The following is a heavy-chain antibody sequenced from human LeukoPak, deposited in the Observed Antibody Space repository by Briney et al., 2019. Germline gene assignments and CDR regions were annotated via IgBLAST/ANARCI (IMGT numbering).Heavy chain of an antibody. V-gene: IGHV4-59*08. J-gene: IGHJ4*02. CDR3: ARSGDILTAYYYYFDY. CDR2: IYYSGST. CDR1: GDSMSHHY. Sequence: SETLSLTCSVSGDSMSHHYWSWIRQPPGKGQEWIGYIYYSGSTNYNPSLKSRVTISVDTSKNQFSLKLRSVTAADTAVYFCARSGDILTAYYYYFDYWGQGTLVTVSS. D-gene: IGHD3-9*01.